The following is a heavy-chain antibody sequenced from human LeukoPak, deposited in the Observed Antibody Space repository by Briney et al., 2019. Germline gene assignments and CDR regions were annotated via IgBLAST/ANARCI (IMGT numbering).Heavy chain of an antibody. CDR1: GFTFSSYW. D-gene: IGHD3-10*01. CDR3: ARVRAYYGSGSYYYYYGMDV. Sequence: GGSLRLSCAASGFTFSSYWMSWVRQAPGKGLEWVANIKQDGSEKYYVDSVKGRFTISRDNAKNSLYLQMNSLRAEDTAVYYCARVRAYYGSGSYYYYYGMDVWGQGTTVTVSS. V-gene: IGHV3-7*01. J-gene: IGHJ6*02. CDR2: IKQDGSEK.